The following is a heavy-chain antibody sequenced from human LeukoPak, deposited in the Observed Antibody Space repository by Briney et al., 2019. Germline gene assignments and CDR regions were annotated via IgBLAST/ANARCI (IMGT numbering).Heavy chain of an antibody. V-gene: IGHV4-4*07. CDR3: ARESSGYSGYDPFDY. CDR1: GGSISSYY. D-gene: IGHD5-12*01. J-gene: IGHJ4*02. CDR2: IYTSGST. Sequence: ETLSLTCTVSGGSISSYYWSWIRQPAGKGLEWIGRIYTSGSTNYNPSLKSRVTMSVDTSKNQFSLNLSSVTAADTAVYYCARESSGYSGYDPFDYWGQGTLVTVSS.